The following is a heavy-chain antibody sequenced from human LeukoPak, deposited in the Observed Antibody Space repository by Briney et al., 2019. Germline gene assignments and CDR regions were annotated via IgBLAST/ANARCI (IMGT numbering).Heavy chain of an antibody. CDR3: ASGGITIYGVVIPSPDY. J-gene: IGHJ4*02. Sequence: ASVKVSCKASGYTFTGYYMHWVRQAPGQGLEWMGWINPNSGGTNYAQKFQGRVTMTRDTSISTAYMELSRLRSDDTAVYYCASGGITIYGVVIPSPDYWGQGTLATVTS. CDR1: GYTFTGYY. D-gene: IGHD3-3*01. CDR2: INPNSGGT. V-gene: IGHV1-2*02.